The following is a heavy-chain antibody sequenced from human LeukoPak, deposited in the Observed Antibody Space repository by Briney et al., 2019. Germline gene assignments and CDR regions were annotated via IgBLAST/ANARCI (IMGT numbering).Heavy chain of an antibody. CDR1: GDSISSNSDY. CDR2: AYYRGST. CDR3: ARDRTKHTVTTHFDL. J-gene: IGHJ4*02. Sequence: PSETLSLTCTVSGDSISSNSDYWGWIRQPPGKGLERIGSAYYRGSTDYNPSIKSRVTISVDTSKNQLSLRLDSVTAADTAVYYCARDRTKHTVTTHFDLWGQGSLVVVSS. V-gene: IGHV4-39*07. D-gene: IGHD4-17*01.